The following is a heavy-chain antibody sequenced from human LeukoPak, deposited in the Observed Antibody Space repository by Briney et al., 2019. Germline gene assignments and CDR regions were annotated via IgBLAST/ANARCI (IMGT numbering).Heavy chain of an antibody. D-gene: IGHD2-2*01. Sequence: PGGSLGLSCAASGFTFSSYWMSWVRQAPGKGLEWVANIKQDGSEKYYVDSVKGRFTISRDNAKNSLYLQMNSLRAEDTAVYYCARDPLNCSSTSCTVGAFDIWGQGTMVTVSS. CDR1: GFTFSSYW. J-gene: IGHJ3*02. CDR2: IKQDGSEK. V-gene: IGHV3-7*01. CDR3: ARDPLNCSSTSCTVGAFDI.